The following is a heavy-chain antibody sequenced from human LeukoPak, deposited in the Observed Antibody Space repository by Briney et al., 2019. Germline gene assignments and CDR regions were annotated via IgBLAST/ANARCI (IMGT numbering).Heavy chain of an antibody. CDR1: GFTFSSYA. V-gene: IGHV3-23*01. J-gene: IGHJ4*02. Sequence: PGGSLRLSCVACGFTFSSYAMSWVRQAPGKGLEWVSAISGIGGSTYYADSVKGRFTISRDNSKNTLYLQMNSLRAEDTAMYYCANHDSNLGVYWGQGTLITVSS. D-gene: IGHD3-9*01. CDR3: ANHDSNLGVY. CDR2: ISGIGGST.